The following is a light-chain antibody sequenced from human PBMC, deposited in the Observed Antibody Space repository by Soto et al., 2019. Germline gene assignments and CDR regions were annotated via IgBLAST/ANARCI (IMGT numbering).Light chain of an antibody. CDR1: SSDVGSYNL. Sequence: QSVLTQPASVSGSPGQSITISCTGTSSDVGSYNLVSWYQQHPGKAPKLMIYEVSKRPSGVSNRFSGSKSGNTASLTISGLQAEDEADYYCCSYAGSYVFGTGTKVTVX. V-gene: IGLV2-23*02. J-gene: IGLJ1*01. CDR3: CSYAGSYV. CDR2: EVS.